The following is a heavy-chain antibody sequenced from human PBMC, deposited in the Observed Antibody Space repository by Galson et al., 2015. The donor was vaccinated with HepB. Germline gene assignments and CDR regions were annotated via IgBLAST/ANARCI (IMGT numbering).Heavy chain of an antibody. CDR2: INHSGST. CDR1: GGSFSGYY. Sequence: SETLSLTCAVYGGSFSGYYWSWIRQPPGKGLEWIGEINHSGSTNYNPSLKSRVTISVDTSKNQFSLKLSSVTAADTAVYYCARLRWYSGSWSPFDYWGQGTPVTVSS. CDR3: ARLRWYSGSWSPFDY. J-gene: IGHJ4*02. D-gene: IGHD6-13*01. V-gene: IGHV4-34*01.